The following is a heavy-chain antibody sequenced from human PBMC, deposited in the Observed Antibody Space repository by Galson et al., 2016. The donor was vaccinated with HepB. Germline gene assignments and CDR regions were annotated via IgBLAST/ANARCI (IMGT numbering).Heavy chain of an antibody. CDR1: GFIFSEYA. D-gene: IGHD3-10*01. J-gene: IGHJ4*02. CDR3: ARAGSRVGFYLRFGFFDS. CDR2: TYSGNNA. V-gene: IGHV3-53*01. Sequence: PLRLSCAASGFIFSEYAMSWGSQAPGTGLEWLSVTYSGNNAYYADYVKGRFTISRDNFRNTLHPQINSLRAEDTAVYYCARAGSRVGFYLRFGFFDSWGQGTLVTVSS.